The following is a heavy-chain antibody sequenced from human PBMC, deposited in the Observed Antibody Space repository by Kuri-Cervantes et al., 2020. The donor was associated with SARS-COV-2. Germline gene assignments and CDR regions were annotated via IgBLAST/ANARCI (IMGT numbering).Heavy chain of an antibody. CDR2: IWYDGSNK. CDR1: GFTFSSYG. V-gene: IGHV3-33*01. CDR3: AREGVVGATTYYYYGMDV. J-gene: IGHJ6*02. D-gene: IGHD1-26*01. Sequence: GGSLRLFCAASGFTFSSYGMHWVRQAPGKGLEWVAVIWYDGSNKYYADSVKGRFTISRDNSKNTLYLQMNSLRAGDTAVYYCAREGVVGATTYYYYGMDVWGQGTTVTVSS.